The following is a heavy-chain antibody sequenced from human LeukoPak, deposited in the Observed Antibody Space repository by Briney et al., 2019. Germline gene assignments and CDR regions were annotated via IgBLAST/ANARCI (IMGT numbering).Heavy chain of an antibody. Sequence: AASVKVSCKASGGTFSSYAISWVRQAPGQGLEWMGGIIPIFGTANYAQKFQGRVTITTDESTSTAYMELSSLRSEDTAVYYCARGFWSGSYYYYYMDVWGKGTTVTVSS. CDR2: IIPIFGTA. CDR3: ARGFWSGSYYYYYMDV. CDR1: GGTFSSYA. J-gene: IGHJ6*03. D-gene: IGHD3-3*01. V-gene: IGHV1-69*05.